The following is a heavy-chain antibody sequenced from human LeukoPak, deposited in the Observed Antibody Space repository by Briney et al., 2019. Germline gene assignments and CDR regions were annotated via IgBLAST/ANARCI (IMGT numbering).Heavy chain of an antibody. D-gene: IGHD6-19*01. CDR1: GYRFSTYW. CDR3: ARSWVAGYGTVLDY. Sequence: PGESLKISCKGSGYRFSTYWIAWVRQMPGKGLEWMGIIYPGDSDTRYSPSFQGQVTISADKSISTAYLQWSSLKASDTAMYYCARSWVAGYGTVLDYWGQGTLVTVSS. V-gene: IGHV5-51*01. CDR2: IYPGDSDT. J-gene: IGHJ4*02.